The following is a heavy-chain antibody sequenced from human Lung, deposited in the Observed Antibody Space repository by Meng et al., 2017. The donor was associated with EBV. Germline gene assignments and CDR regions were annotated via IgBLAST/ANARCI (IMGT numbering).Heavy chain of an antibody. CDR3: AKDGYIYGYSDY. CDR2: ISGSGGTT. J-gene: IGHJ4*02. D-gene: IGHD5-18*01. V-gene: IGHV3-23*01. Sequence: VQLLESGGGLVQPGGSLRLSCAASGFTFSSYAMSWVRQAPGKGLEWVSAISGSGGTTYYADSVKGRFTISRDNSKNTLYLQMNSLRAEDTAVYYCAKDGYIYGYSDYWGQGTLVTVSS. CDR1: GFTFSSYA.